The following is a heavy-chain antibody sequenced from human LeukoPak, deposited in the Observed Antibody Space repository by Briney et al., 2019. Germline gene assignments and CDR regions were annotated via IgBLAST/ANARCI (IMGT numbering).Heavy chain of an antibody. V-gene: IGHV3-30*03. J-gene: IGHJ4*02. D-gene: IGHD3-9*01. CDR3: ARERGYDILTGYHRTFDY. CDR1: GFTFSSYG. CDR2: ISYDGSNK. Sequence: PGRSLRLSCAASGFTFSSYGMHWVRQAPGKGLEWVAVISYDGSNKYYADSVKGRSTISRDNSKNTLYLQMNSLRAEDTAVYYCARERGYDILTGYHRTFDYWGQGTLVTVSS.